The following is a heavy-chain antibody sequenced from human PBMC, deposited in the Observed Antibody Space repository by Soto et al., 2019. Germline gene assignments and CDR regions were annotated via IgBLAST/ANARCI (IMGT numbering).Heavy chain of an antibody. J-gene: IGHJ6*02. CDR3: ARGRMLLWFGENYGMDV. CDR1: GGSFSGYY. V-gene: IGHV4-34*01. D-gene: IGHD3-10*01. CDR2: INHSGST. Sequence: SETLSLTCAVYGGSFSGYYWSWIRQPPGKGLEWIGEINHSGSTNYNPSLKSRVTISVDTSKNQFSLKLSSVTAADTAVYYCARGRMLLWFGENYGMDVWGQGTTVT.